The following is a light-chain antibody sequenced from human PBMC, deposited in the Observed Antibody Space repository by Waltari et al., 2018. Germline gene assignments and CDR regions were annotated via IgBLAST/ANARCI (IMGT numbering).Light chain of an antibody. CDR3: QVWDFGRDHLL. Sequence: SYVLPQPTSLSVAPGQTSRITCGGNNSGSYTFTWYQQKPGQAPLLVLFDNIDRPSGISERFSGSNAGNTATLTISRVEVGDEADYYCQVWDFGRDHLLFGGGTKLTVL. V-gene: IGLV3-21*02. J-gene: IGLJ2*01. CDR2: DNI. CDR1: NSGSYT.